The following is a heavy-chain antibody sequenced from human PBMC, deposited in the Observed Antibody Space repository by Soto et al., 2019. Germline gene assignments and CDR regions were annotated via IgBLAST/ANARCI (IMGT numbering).Heavy chain of an antibody. D-gene: IGHD2-21*02. V-gene: IGHV3-23*04. CDR1: GFIFTTSD. CDR3: GKGGGGDHGY. J-gene: IGHJ4*02. CDR2: ITITGDTT. Sequence: EVQLVESEGGLVQPGGSLRLSCEASGFIFTTSDMSWVRQAPGKGLEWISSITITGDTTHYADSVKGRFTISRDNSRNTVYLQMNSRRGDDPAVYYCGKGGGGDHGYWGQGTLVAVSS.